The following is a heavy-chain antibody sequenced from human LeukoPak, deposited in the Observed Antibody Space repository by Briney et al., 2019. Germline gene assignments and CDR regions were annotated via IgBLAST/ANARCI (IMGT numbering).Heavy chain of an antibody. V-gene: IGHV4-34*01. CDR2: INHSGST. D-gene: IGHD6-13*01. CDR1: GGSFSGYY. CDR3: ARVYYSSSYDYWYFDL. Sequence: SSETLSLTCAVYGGSFSGYYWSWIHQPPGKGLEWIGEINHSGSTNYNPSLKSRVTISVDTSKNQFSLKLSSVTAADTAVYYCARVYYSSSYDYWYFDLWGRGTLVTVSS. J-gene: IGHJ2*01.